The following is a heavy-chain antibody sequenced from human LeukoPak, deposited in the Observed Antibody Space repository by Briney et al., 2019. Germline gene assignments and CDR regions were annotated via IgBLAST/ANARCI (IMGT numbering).Heavy chain of an antibody. CDR3: ARDSGGWYYFDY. J-gene: IGHJ4*02. D-gene: IGHD6-19*01. V-gene: IGHV4-39*07. CDR1: GGSISSRSYY. Sequence: MSSETLSLTCTVSGGSISSRSYYWGWIRQPPGKGLEWIGSIYHSGTTYYTPSLKSRVTISVDTSKNQFSLKLSSVTAADTAVYYCARDSGGWYYFDYWGQGTLVTVSS. CDR2: IYHSGTT.